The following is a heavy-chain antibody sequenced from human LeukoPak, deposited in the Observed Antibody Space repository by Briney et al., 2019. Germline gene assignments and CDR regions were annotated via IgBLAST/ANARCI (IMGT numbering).Heavy chain of an antibody. J-gene: IGHJ4*02. CDR1: GFTFSSYW. V-gene: IGHV3-7*01. Sequence: GGSLRLSCAASGFTFSSYWMSWVRQAPGRGLEWVANIKQDGSEKYYVDSVKGRFTISRDNAKNSLYLQMNSLRAEDTAVYYCARIFEQNYYDSSGYPDYWGQGTLVTVSS. CDR3: ARIFEQNYYDSSGYPDY. CDR2: IKQDGSEK. D-gene: IGHD3-22*01.